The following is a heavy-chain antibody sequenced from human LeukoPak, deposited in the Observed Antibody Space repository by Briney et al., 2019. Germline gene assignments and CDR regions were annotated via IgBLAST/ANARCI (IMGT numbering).Heavy chain of an antibody. V-gene: IGHV1-24*01. CDR2: FDPEDGET. J-gene: IGHJ3*02. D-gene: IGHD2-2*01. Sequence: ASVKVSCKVSGYTLTELSMHWVRQAPGKGLEWMGGFDPEDGETIYAQKFQGRVTMTEGTSTDTAYMELSSLRSEDTAVYYCATGNPAASDAFDIWGQGTMVTVSS. CDR3: ATGNPAASDAFDI. CDR1: GYTLTELS.